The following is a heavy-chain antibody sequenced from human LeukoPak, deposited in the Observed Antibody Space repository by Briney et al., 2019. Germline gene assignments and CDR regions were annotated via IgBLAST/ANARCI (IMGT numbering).Heavy chain of an antibody. CDR2: ISGSGDST. CDR3: AKDQATTLTTPDS. J-gene: IGHJ4*02. D-gene: IGHD4-4*01. Sequence: GGSLRLSCAASGFTFSNYAMSWVRQAPGKGLEWVSTISGSGDSTNSADSVRGRFTIARDNSRNTLYLQMNSLRAEDTAIYYCAKDQATTLTTPDSWGQGTLVTVSS. V-gene: IGHV3-23*01. CDR1: GFTFSNYA.